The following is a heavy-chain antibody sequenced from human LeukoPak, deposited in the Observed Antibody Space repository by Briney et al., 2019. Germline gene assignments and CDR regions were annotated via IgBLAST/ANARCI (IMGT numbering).Heavy chain of an antibody. CDR2: IKEDGSEK. Sequence: GGSLRLSCAASGFTFSRYWMSWVRQTPGKGLEWVANIKEDGSEKYYVDSVKGRFTISRDNAKNSLYLQMNSLRAEDTAVYYCARLMISAFDIWGQGTMVTVSS. CDR1: GFTFSRYW. D-gene: IGHD2-8*01. V-gene: IGHV3-7*01. J-gene: IGHJ3*02. CDR3: ARLMISAFDI.